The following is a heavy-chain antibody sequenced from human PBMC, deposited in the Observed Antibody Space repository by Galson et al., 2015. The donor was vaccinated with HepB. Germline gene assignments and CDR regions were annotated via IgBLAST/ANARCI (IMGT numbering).Heavy chain of an antibody. J-gene: IGHJ5*02. CDR2: IYPGDSDT. Sequence: QSGAEVKKPGESLKISCKGSGSSFTSYWIGWVRQIPGKGLEWMGIIYPGDSDTRYSPSFQGQVTISADKSISTAYLQWISLKASDTAMYYCARRGFGSGSYYWFDPWCQGTLVTVSP. V-gene: IGHV5-51*01. CDR1: GSSFTSYW. CDR3: ARRGFGSGSYYWFDP. D-gene: IGHD3-10*01.